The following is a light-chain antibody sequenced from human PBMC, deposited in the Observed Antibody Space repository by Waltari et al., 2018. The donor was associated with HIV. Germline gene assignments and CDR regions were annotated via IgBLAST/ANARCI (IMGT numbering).Light chain of an antibody. J-gene: IGLJ1*01. CDR3: SSYSTITSLFV. CDR1: VVDSGPVIY. Sequence: QSALAQPASVSGSPGQSITISCAGAVVDSGPVIYVSWYQQHPGRAPRLIIYMLSRRPSGVSDRFSGSSSGMSATLTISGLQSDDEAHYYCSSYSTITSLFVFGTGTRVTVL. CDR2: MLS. V-gene: IGLV2-14*01.